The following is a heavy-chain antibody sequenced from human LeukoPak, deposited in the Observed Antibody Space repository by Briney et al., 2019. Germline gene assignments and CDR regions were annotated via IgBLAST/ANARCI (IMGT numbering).Heavy chain of an antibody. Sequence: SETLSLTCAVYGGSFSGYYWSWIRQPPGKGLEWIGEINHSGSTNYNPSLKSRVTISVDTSKNQFSLKLSSVTAADTAVYYCAKSGVAGYDFWSGYYAFDYWGQGTLVTVSS. CDR1: GGSFSGYY. CDR3: AKSGVAGYDFWSGYYAFDY. J-gene: IGHJ4*02. D-gene: IGHD3-3*01. V-gene: IGHV4-34*01. CDR2: INHSGST.